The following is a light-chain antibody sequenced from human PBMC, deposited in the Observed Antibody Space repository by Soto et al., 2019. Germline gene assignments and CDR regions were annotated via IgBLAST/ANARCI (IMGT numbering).Light chain of an antibody. J-gene: IGKJ5*01. CDR3: QQRSRWPMT. CDR1: QSVSTF. V-gene: IGKV3-11*01. Sequence: VLTQSPAPLSVSPGESITLSCRASQSVSTFLDWYQHKPGQAPRPLISDTFKRSTGVPDRFSGGGSGTDFTLTISSLEPEDFAVYSCQQRSRWPMTFGQGTRLE. CDR2: DTF.